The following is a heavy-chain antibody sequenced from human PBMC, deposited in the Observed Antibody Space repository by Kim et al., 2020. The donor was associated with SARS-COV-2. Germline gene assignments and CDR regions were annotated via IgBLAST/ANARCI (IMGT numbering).Heavy chain of an antibody. J-gene: IGHJ5*02. CDR3: ARGPSGTYGLFDP. CDR1: AGSLRNYY. Sequence: SETLSLTCSVSAGSLRNYYWSWMRQSPGKGLEWTGQIYYSGGPRYNPSLKSRVTISIDTSKNQFSLKLTSVTAADTALYYCARGPSGTYGLFDPWGQGTLVAVPS. CDR2: IYYSGGP. V-gene: IGHV4-59*13. D-gene: IGHD1-7*01.